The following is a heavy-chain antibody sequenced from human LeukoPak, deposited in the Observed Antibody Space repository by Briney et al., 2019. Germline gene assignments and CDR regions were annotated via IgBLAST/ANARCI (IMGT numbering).Heavy chain of an antibody. V-gene: IGHV4-34*01. CDR1: GGSFGGYY. CDR2: INHSGST. Sequence: PSETLSLTCAVYGGSFGGYYWSWIRQPPGKGLEWIGEINHSGSTNYNSSPKSRVTISVDTSKNQFSLKLSSVTAADTAVYYCARVSAGAAAGKGYYYMDVWGKGTTVTVSS. CDR3: ARVSAGAAAGKGYYYMDV. J-gene: IGHJ6*03. D-gene: IGHD6-13*01.